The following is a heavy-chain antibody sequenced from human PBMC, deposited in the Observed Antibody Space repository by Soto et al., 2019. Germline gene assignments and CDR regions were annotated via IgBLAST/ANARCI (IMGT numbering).Heavy chain of an antibody. V-gene: IGHV5-51*01. D-gene: IGHD2-15*01. CDR2: IYPGGSDS. Sequence: PGESLKISCKGSGYSFTSYWIGWVRQMPGKGLEGMGSIYPGGSDSRYSPSFQGQVTISADKSISTASLQWRSLKASDTAMYYCARQEAEYCSGGSCSLSYNWFDPWGQGTLVTVSS. CDR1: GYSFTSYW. CDR3: ARQEAEYCSGGSCSLSYNWFDP. J-gene: IGHJ5*02.